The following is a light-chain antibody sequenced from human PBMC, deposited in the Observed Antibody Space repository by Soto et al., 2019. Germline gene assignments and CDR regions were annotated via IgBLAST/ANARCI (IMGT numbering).Light chain of an antibody. Sequence: EIVLTQSPGTLSLSPGERATLSCRATESVSSNYLAWYQQKPGQAPRVLIYGASIRATGIPDRFSGSGSETDFTLTISRLEPEDFAVYYCQQFGGSSRTFGQGTKVDIK. V-gene: IGKV3-20*01. CDR1: ESVSSNY. CDR2: GAS. CDR3: QQFGGSSRT. J-gene: IGKJ1*01.